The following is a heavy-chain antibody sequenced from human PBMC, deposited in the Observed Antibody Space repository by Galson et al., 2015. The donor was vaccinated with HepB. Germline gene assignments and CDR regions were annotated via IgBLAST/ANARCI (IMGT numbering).Heavy chain of an antibody. Sequence: LRLSCAVSGFSLRGFSMDWVRQPPGKGLEWIGSVYYTGSTYYDPSLKSRVTISVDTSKNQFSLNLNSVTAADTAVYYYARDRIGSNSGSYLFDFWGQGTLVTVSS. CDR1: GFSLRGFS. V-gene: IGHV4-39*07. D-gene: IGHD3-10*01. J-gene: IGHJ4*02. CDR3: ARDRIGSNSGSYLFDF. CDR2: VYYTGST.